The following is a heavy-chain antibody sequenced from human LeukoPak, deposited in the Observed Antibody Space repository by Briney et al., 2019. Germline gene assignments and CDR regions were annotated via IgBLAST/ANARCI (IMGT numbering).Heavy chain of an antibody. V-gene: IGHV3-30*02. CDR2: IRYDGSNK. D-gene: IGHD2-15*01. CDR1: GFTFGDYA. Sequence: GGSLRLSCTASGFTFGDYAMSWVRQAPGKGLEWVAFIRYDGSNKYYADSVKGRFTISRDNSKNTLYLQMNSLRAEDTAVYYCAKEYCSGGSCYFPNDYWGQGTLVTVSS. CDR3: AKEYCSGGSCYFPNDY. J-gene: IGHJ4*02.